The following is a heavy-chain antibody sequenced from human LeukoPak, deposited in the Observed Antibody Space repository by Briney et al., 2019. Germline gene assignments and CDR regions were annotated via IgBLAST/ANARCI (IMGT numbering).Heavy chain of an antibody. J-gene: IGHJ4*02. CDR1: GFTFSSYA. Sequence: GSLRLSCAASGFTFSSYAMSWVRQAPGKGLEWVSAISGSGGSTYYADSVKGRFTISRDNSKNTLYLQMNSLRAEDTAVYYCARDGDSSGWYYFDYWGQGTLVTVSS. V-gene: IGHV3-23*01. CDR2: ISGSGGST. CDR3: ARDGDSSGWYYFDY. D-gene: IGHD6-19*01.